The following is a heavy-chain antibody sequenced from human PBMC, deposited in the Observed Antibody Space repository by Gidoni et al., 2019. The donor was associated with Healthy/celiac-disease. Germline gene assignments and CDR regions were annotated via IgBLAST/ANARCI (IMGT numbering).Heavy chain of an antibody. Sequence: QVQLVESGGGVVQPGRSLRLSCAASGFTFSSYGMHWVRQAPGKGLEWVAVIWYDGSNKYYADSVKGRFTISRDNSKNTLYLQMNSLRAEDTAVYYCARFGSSGYSYFDYWGQGTLVTVSS. CDR1: GFTFSSYG. D-gene: IGHD3-22*01. CDR2: IWYDGSNK. CDR3: ARFGSSGYSYFDY. V-gene: IGHV3-33*01. J-gene: IGHJ4*02.